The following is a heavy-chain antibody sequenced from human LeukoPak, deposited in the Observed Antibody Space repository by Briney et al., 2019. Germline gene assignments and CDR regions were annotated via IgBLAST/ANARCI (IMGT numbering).Heavy chain of an antibody. Sequence: GESLKISCKGSGYTFNSYWIGWVRQMPGAGLEWMGIIYPGDSDTRYSPSFQGQVTISADKSISTAYLQWSSLKASDSAMYYCARRYGSALYGAFDYWGQGTLVIVSS. J-gene: IGHJ4*02. D-gene: IGHD6-19*01. V-gene: IGHV5-51*01. CDR3: ARRYGSALYGAFDY. CDR1: GYTFNSYW. CDR2: IYPGDSDT.